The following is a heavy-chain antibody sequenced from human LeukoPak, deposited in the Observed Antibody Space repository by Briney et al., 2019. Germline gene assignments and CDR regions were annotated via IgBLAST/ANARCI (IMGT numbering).Heavy chain of an antibody. CDR1: GFTFTNYP. CDR2: ISYDGNTK. D-gene: IGHD3-22*01. Sequence: PGGSLRLSWAAPGFTFTNYPIHWVRQAPGKGLEWVTVISYDGNTKYYTDSVKGRFTISRDNSKNTLYLQMNSLRTEDTAVYYCASPYYYGRSSYYHFFDHWGQGTLVTVSS. CDR3: ASPYYYGRSSYYHFFDH. V-gene: IGHV3-30*04. J-gene: IGHJ4*02.